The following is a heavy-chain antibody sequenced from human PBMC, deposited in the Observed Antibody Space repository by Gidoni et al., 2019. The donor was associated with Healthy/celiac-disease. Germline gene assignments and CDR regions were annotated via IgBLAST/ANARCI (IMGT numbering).Heavy chain of an antibody. CDR3: ARDDDFWSGYYFDY. D-gene: IGHD3-3*01. V-gene: IGHV1-69*04. J-gene: IGHJ4*02. Sequence: AQKFQGRVTITADKSTSTAYMELSSLRSEDTAVYYCARDDDFWSGYYFDYWGQGTLVTVSS.